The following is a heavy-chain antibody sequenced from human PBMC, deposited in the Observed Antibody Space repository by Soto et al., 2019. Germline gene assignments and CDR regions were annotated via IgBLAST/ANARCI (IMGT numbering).Heavy chain of an antibody. CDR2: ISGSGGST. V-gene: IGHV3-23*01. D-gene: IGHD6-6*01. CDR3: AKSTGSSSKGTRAFDI. Sequence: PGGSLRLSCAASGFTFSRYAMSWVRQAPGKGLEWVSAISGSGGSTYYADSVKGRFTISRDNSKNTLYLQMNSLRAEDTAVYYCAKSTGSSSKGTRAFDIWGQGTMVTVSS. CDR1: GFTFSRYA. J-gene: IGHJ3*02.